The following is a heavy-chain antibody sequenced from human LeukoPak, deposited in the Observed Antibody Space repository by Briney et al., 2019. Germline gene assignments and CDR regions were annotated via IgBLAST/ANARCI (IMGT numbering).Heavy chain of an antibody. J-gene: IGHJ4*02. CDR1: GGAVRTTLYY. CDR2: IYYSGST. Sequence: SETLSLTCSVSGGAVRTTLYYWSWIRQPPGKGLEWIGYIYYSGSTNYNPSLKSRVTISVDTSKNQFSLKLSSVTAADTAVYYCARFIAAAGTFGYWGQGTLVTVSS. CDR3: ARFIAAAGTFGY. D-gene: IGHD6-13*01. V-gene: IGHV4-61*01.